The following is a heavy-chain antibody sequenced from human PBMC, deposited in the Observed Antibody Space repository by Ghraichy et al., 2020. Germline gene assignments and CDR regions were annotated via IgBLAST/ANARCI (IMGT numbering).Heavy chain of an antibody. CDR1: GFTFSSYG. J-gene: IGHJ4*02. V-gene: IGHV3-30*02. Sequence: GGSLRLSCAASGFTFSSYGMHWVRQAPGKGLEWVAFIRYDGSNKYYADSVKGRFTISRDSSKNTLYLQMNSLRAEDTAVYYCAKEEAVAGQIDYWGQGTLVTVSS. CDR2: IRYDGSNK. D-gene: IGHD6-19*01. CDR3: AKEEAVAGQIDY.